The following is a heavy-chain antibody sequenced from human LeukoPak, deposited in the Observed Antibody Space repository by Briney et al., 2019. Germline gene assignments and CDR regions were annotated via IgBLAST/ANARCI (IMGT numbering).Heavy chain of an antibody. V-gene: IGHV4-34*01. CDR1: GGSFSGYY. CDR2: INHSGST. J-gene: IGHJ3*02. D-gene: IGHD5-18*01. Sequence: SETLSLTCAVYGGSFSGYYWSWIRQPPGKGLEWLGEINHSGSTNYNPSLKSRVTISVDTSKNQFSLKLSSVTAADTAVYYCARGPEDTAMVNDAFDIWGQGTMVTVSS. CDR3: ARGPEDTAMVNDAFDI.